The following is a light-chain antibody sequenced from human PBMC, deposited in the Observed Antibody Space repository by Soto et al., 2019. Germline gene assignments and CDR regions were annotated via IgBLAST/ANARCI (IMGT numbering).Light chain of an antibody. V-gene: IGKV3-20*01. CDR3: QQYGAPPPT. CDR1: QSVSDSY. J-gene: IGKJ2*01. Sequence: EIVLTQSPDTLSLSPGERATLSCRASQSVSDSYLAWYQKRPGQAPRLLIYGASRRATGIPDKFRGSGSGTDFTLTINRLEPEDFALYYCQQYGAPPPTFGQGTKLEMK. CDR2: GAS.